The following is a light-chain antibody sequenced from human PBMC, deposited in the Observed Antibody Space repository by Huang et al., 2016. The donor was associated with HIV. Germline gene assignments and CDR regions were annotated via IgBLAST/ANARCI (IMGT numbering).Light chain of an antibody. Sequence: DIQMTQSPSSLSASVGDRVTITCQASQDISNFLNWYQQKPGKAPKLLIYDASNLETGVPSRFSGSGSGTAFTFTISSLEPEDFATYYCQHYDDLPYTFDQGTKLEI. CDR2: DAS. CDR1: QDISNF. V-gene: IGKV1-33*01. J-gene: IGKJ2*01. CDR3: QHYDDLPYT.